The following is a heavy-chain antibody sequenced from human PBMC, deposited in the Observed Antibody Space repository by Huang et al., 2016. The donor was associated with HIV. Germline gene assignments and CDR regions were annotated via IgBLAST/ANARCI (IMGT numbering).Heavy chain of an antibody. J-gene: IGHJ3*02. CDR2: ISFEGSRE. D-gene: IGHD3-16*02. Sequence: QGQLLESGGGVVQPGKSLRLSCAASGLIFTNYALHWVRQAPGKGLEWVAMISFEGSREYYGDSVKGRFAISRDNSKNTVYLQMNILTADDTAVYYCVTDEQRGVIVTKAFDIWGQGTLVTVSS. V-gene: IGHV3-30*09. CDR1: GLIFTNYA. CDR3: VTDEQRGVIVTKAFDI.